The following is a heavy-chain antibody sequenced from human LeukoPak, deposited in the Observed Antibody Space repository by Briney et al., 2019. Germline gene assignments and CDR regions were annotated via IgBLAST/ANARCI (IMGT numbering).Heavy chain of an antibody. J-gene: IGHJ4*02. V-gene: IGHV3-23*01. Sequence: GGSLRLSCAASGFTFSTYAVNWVRQAPGKGLEWVSTISGSGDSTYYADSVKGRFTISRDNSKNTLYLQMNSLRAEDTAVYYCAKFQFSGSWDYWGQGTLVTVSS. CDR1: GFTFSTYA. D-gene: IGHD1-26*01. CDR3: AKFQFSGSWDY. CDR2: ISGSGDST.